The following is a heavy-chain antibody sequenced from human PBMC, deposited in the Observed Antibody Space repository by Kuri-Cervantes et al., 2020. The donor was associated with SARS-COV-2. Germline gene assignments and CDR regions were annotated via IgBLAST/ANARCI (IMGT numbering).Heavy chain of an antibody. CDR2: IGGSGGST. Sequence: GESLKISCAASGFTFSSYAMSWVRQAPGKGLEWVSAIGGSGGSTYYADSVKGRFTISRDNSKNTLYLQMNSLRAEDTAVYYCAKDLTFVVAAPAVIRATKALPITWGQGTLVTVSS. CDR1: GFTFSSYA. J-gene: IGHJ5*02. CDR3: AKDLTFVVAAPAVIRATKALPIT. V-gene: IGHV3-23*01. D-gene: IGHD2-2*02.